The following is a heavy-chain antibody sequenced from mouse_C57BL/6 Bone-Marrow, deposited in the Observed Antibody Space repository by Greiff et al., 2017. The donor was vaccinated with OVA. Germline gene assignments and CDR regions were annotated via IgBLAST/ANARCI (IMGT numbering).Heavy chain of an antibody. CDR3: TTLGYFDY. J-gene: IGHJ2*01. CDR1: GFNIKDDY. CDR2: IDPENGDT. V-gene: IGHV14-4*01. Sequence: EVKLMESGAELVRPGASVKLSCTASGFNIKDDYMHWVKQRPEQGLEWIGWIDPENGDTEYASKFQGKATITADTSSNTAYLQLSSLTSEDTAVYYCTTLGYFDYWGQGTTLTVSS.